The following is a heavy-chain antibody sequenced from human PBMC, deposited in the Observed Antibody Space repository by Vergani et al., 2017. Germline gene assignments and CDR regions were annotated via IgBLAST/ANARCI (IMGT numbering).Heavy chain of an antibody. CDR1: GYTFTSYA. V-gene: IGHV1-3*04. CDR3: ARDFVVVTANYYYYYGMDV. CDR2: INTGNGNT. Sequence: QVQLVQSGAEVKKPGASVKVSCKASGYTFTSYAMHWARQAPGQRLEWMGWINTGNGNTKYSQKFQGRVTITRDTSASTAYMELSSLRSEDTAVYYCARDFVVVTANYYYYYGMDVWGQGTTVTVSS. D-gene: IGHD2-21*02. J-gene: IGHJ6*02.